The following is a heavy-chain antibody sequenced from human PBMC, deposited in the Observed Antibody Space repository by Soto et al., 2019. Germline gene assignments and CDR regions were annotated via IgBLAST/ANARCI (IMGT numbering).Heavy chain of an antibody. CDR2: ISGRGENT. V-gene: IGHV3-23*01. CDR1: GFTFSVFA. J-gene: IGHJ3*02. D-gene: IGHD7-27*01. CDR3: AKDRGTGDYGVNAVDI. Sequence: EVQLLESGGGLVQPGGSLRLSCAASGFTFSVFAMSWVRQAPGKGLELVSTISGRGENTYYADSVKGRFTISRDNSKNTLNLQMTSRRGEDTAVYYCAKDRGTGDYGVNAVDIWGQGTMVTVAS.